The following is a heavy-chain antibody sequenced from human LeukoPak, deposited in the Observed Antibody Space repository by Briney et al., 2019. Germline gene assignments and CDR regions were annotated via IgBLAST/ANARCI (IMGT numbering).Heavy chain of an antibody. V-gene: IGHV4-34*01. CDR2: INHSGST. J-gene: IGHJ4*02. CDR3: ARMGSSRPFDY. D-gene: IGHD6-13*01. CDR1: GGSFIGYY. Sequence: PSETLSLTCAVYGGSFIGYYWSWIRQPPGKGLEWIGEINHSGSTNYNPSLKSRVTISEDTSKNQFSLKLSSVTAADTAVYYCARMGSSRPFDYWGQGTLVTVSS.